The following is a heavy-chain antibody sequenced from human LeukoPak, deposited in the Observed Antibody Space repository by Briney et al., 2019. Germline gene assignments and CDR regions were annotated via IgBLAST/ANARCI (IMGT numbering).Heavy chain of an antibody. D-gene: IGHD2-15*01. Sequence: SETLSLTCTVSGGSISSSSYYWGWIRQPPGKGLEWIGSIYYSGSTYYNPSLKSRVTISVDTSKNQFSLKLSSVTAADTAVYYCARRFIVVVVAATWAFDPWGQGTLVTVSS. J-gene: IGHJ5*02. CDR3: ARRFIVVVVAATWAFDP. V-gene: IGHV4-39*01. CDR1: GGSISSSSYY. CDR2: IYYSGST.